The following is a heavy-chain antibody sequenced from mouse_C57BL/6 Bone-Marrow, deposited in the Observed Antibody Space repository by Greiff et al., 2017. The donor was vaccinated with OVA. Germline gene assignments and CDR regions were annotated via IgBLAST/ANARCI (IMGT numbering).Heavy chain of an antibody. J-gene: IGHJ2*01. Sequence: VQLQQSGAELVRPGTSVKVSCKASGYAFTNYLIEWVKQRPGQGLEWIGVINPGSGGTNYNEKFKGKATLTADKSSSTAYMQLSCLTSEDSAVYFCARRTYYFDYWGQGTTLTVSS. CDR3: ARRTYYFDY. CDR1: GYAFTNYL. V-gene: IGHV1-54*01. CDR2: INPGSGGT.